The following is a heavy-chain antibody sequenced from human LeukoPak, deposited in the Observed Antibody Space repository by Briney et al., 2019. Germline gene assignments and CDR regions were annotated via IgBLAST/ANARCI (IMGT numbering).Heavy chain of an antibody. D-gene: IGHD3-22*01. Sequence: ASVKVSCKASGYTFTDYYIHWVRQAPGQGLEWMGRINPNSGDTNYAQKFQGRVTMTRDASISTAYMELSRLTSDDTAVFFCARDHDSRGRTDDAFDIWSQGTMVTVSS. CDR1: GYTFTDYY. J-gene: IGHJ3*02. CDR2: INPNSGDT. CDR3: ARDHDSRGRTDDAFDI. V-gene: IGHV1-2*06.